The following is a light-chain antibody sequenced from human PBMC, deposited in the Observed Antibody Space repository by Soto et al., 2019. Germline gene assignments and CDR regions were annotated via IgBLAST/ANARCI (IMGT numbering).Light chain of an antibody. CDR1: QSVSSSY. V-gene: IGKV3-20*01. J-gene: IGKJ1*01. CDR3: QQYGSSQT. Sequence: IMLTQSPSTLSSIPGDRVTLYCRASQSVSSSYLAWYQQKPGQAPRLLIYGASSRATGIPDRFSGSGSGTDFTLTISRLEPEDFAVYYCQQYGSSQTFGQGTKVDIK. CDR2: GAS.